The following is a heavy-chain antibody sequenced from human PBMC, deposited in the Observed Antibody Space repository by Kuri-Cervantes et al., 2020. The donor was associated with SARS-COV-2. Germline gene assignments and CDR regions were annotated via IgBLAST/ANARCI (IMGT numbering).Heavy chain of an antibody. CDR3: ARAPYYRCYDFWSGYRPSCYYMDV. V-gene: IGHV4-39*07. CDR2: IYYSGST. Sequence: SETLSPTCTVSGGSISSSSYYWGWIRQPPGKGLEWIGSIYYSGSTYYNPSLKSRVTISVDTSKNQFSLKLSSVTAADTAVYYCARAPYYRCYDFWSGYRPSCYYMDVWGKGTTVTVSS. J-gene: IGHJ6*03. D-gene: IGHD3-3*01. CDR1: GGSISSSSYY.